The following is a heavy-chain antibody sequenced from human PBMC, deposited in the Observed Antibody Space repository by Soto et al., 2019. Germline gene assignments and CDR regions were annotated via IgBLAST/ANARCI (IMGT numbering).Heavy chain of an antibody. CDR3: ARGGGLYSSAFIDY. Sequence: EVQLVESGGGPIQPGGSLRLSCAASGFTVSSNYMSWVRQAPGKGLEWVSVIYSGGSTYYADSVKGRFTISRDNSKNTLYLQMNSLRAEDTAVYYCARGGGLYSSAFIDYWGQGTLVTVSS. CDR1: GFTVSSNY. CDR2: IYSGGST. V-gene: IGHV3-53*01. J-gene: IGHJ4*02. D-gene: IGHD6-19*01.